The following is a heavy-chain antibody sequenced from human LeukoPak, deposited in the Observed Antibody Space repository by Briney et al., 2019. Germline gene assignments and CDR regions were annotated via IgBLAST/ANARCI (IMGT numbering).Heavy chain of an antibody. D-gene: IGHD5-12*01. V-gene: IGHV4-4*07. CDR1: GGSVSSYY. CDR3: ARASGYSGSGAQFDY. CDR2: VFTTGTT. J-gene: IGHJ4*02. Sequence: PSETLSLTCTVSGGSVSSYYLSWIRQPAGKGLEWIGRVFTTGTTNYNPSLKSRFTMSVDTSKIQFSLNLSSVTAADTAVYYCARASGYSGSGAQFDYWGQGTLVTVSS.